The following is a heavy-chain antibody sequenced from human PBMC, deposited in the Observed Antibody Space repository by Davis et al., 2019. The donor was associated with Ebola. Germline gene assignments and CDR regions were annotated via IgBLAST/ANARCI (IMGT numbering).Heavy chain of an antibody. Sequence: PGGSLRLSCTVSGGSISSYYWSWIRQPPGKGLEWLGYIFYSGSTNYNPSLKSRVTISVDMSKNQFSLKLSSVTAADTAVYYCTRENPISWGQGTLVTVSS. D-gene: IGHD3-9*01. CDR2: IFYSGST. V-gene: IGHV4-59*12. J-gene: IGHJ5*02. CDR3: TRENPIS. CDR1: GGSISSYY.